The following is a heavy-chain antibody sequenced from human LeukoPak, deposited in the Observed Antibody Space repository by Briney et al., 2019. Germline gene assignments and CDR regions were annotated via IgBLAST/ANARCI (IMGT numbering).Heavy chain of an antibody. V-gene: IGHV3-23*01. D-gene: IGHD1-26*01. CDR1: GFTFNSYA. Sequence: GGSLRLSCAASGFTFNSYAMSWVRQAPGKGLEWVSCISGSTGSTYYADSVKGRFTISRDNSRNTLYLQMNRLGAEDTAVYYCAKGGKWDVTPFDYWGQGTLVTVSS. CDR2: ISGSTGST. CDR3: AKGGKWDVTPFDY. J-gene: IGHJ4*02.